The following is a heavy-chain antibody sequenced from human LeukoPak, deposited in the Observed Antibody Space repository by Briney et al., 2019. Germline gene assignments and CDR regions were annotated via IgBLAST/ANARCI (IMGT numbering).Heavy chain of an antibody. Sequence: GGSLRLSCAASGFTFSSYGMHWVRQAPGKGLEWVSAISGSGGSTYYADSVKGRFTISRDNSKNTLYLQMNSLRAEDTALYYCARDPIGYSYIDYWGQGTLVTVSS. CDR3: ARDPIGYSYIDY. D-gene: IGHD5-18*01. V-gene: IGHV3-23*01. CDR1: GFTFSSYG. CDR2: ISGSGGST. J-gene: IGHJ4*02.